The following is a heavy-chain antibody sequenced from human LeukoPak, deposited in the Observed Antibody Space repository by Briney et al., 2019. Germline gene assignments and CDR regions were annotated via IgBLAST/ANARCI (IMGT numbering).Heavy chain of an antibody. J-gene: IGHJ3*02. CDR2: IYPGDSDT. CDR1: GYSFTSYW. Sequence: GESLKISCKGSGYSFTSYWIGWVRQMPGKGLEWMGIIYPGDSDTRYSPSFQGQVAISADKSISTAYLQWSSLKASDTAMYYCASYSYDNSGSLYAFDIWGQGTMVTVSS. V-gene: IGHV5-51*01. D-gene: IGHD3-22*01. CDR3: ASYSYDNSGSLYAFDI.